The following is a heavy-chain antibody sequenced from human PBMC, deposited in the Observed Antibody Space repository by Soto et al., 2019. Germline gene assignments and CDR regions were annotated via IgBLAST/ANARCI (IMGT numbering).Heavy chain of an antibody. CDR1: GGSISSYY. J-gene: IGHJ5*02. V-gene: IGHV4-59*12. CDR2: IYYSGST. CDR3: ARDKTYSGSYYETHWFDP. D-gene: IGHD1-26*01. Sequence: PSETRSLTCTVSGGSISSYYWSWIRQPPGKGLEWIGYIYYSGSTNYNPSLKSRVTISVDTSKNQFSLKLSSVTAADTAVYYCARDKTYSGSYYETHWFDPWGQGTLVTVSS.